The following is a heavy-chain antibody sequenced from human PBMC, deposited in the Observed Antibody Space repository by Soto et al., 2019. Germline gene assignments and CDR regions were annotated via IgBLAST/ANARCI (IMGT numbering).Heavy chain of an antibody. V-gene: IGHV1-18*04. Sequence: VASVKVSCKASGYTFTSYGISWVRQAPGQGLEWMGWISAYNGNTNYAQKLQGRVAMTTDTSTSTAYMELRSLRSDDTAVYYCARNSYYYDSSGYPNPAGAFDIWGQGTMVTVSS. J-gene: IGHJ3*02. CDR3: ARNSYYYDSSGYPNPAGAFDI. D-gene: IGHD3-22*01. CDR1: GYTFTSYG. CDR2: ISAYNGNT.